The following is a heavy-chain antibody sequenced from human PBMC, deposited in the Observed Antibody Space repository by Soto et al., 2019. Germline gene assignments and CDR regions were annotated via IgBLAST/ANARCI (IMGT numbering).Heavy chain of an antibody. V-gene: IGHV4-4*02. CDR2: IYRTGST. D-gene: IGHD1-7*01. CDR3: ASRDPGTSVDY. J-gene: IGHJ4*02. CDR1: GGSFTSNNW. Sequence: QVQLQESGPGLVKPSGTLSLTCAVSGGSFTSNNWWTWVHQPPGQGLEWIGEIYRTGSTNYNPSRKSRVTISLDKSENQFTLKVTSLTAADTAVYYCASRDPGTSVDYWGQGTLVTVSS.